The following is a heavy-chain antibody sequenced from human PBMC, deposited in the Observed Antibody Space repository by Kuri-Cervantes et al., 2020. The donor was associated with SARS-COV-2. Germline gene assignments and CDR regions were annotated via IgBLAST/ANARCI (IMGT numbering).Heavy chain of an antibody. CDR3: ARLGNIWFGELLTPLPDQ. J-gene: IGHJ4*02. CDR2: IYPGDSDT. CDR1: GYSFTSYW. Sequence: KVSCKGSGYSFTSYWTGWVRQMPGKGLERMGIIYPGDSDTRYSPSFQGQVTISADKSISTAYLQWSSLKASDTAMYYCARLGNIWFGELLTPLPDQWGQGTLVTVSS. V-gene: IGHV5-51*01. D-gene: IGHD3-10*01.